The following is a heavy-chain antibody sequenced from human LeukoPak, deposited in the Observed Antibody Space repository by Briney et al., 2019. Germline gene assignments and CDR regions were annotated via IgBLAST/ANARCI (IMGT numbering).Heavy chain of an antibody. CDR3: ATEIVATDSRYYGMDV. CDR1: GYTLTELS. D-gene: IGHD5-12*01. Sequence: ASVKVSCKVSGYTLTELSMHWVRQAPGKGFEWMGGFDPEDGETIYAQKFQGRVTMTEDTSTDTAYMELSSLRSEDTAVYYCATEIVATDSRYYGMDVWGQGTTVTVSS. J-gene: IGHJ6*02. CDR2: FDPEDGET. V-gene: IGHV1-24*01.